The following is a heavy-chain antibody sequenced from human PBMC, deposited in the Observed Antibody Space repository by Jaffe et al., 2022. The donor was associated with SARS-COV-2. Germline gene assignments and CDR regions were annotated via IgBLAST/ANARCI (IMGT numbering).Heavy chain of an antibody. J-gene: IGHJ4*02. CDR2: ISYDGSNK. V-gene: IGHV3-30*03. CDR1: GFTFSSYG. Sequence: QVQLVESGGGVVQPGRSLRLSCAASGFTFSSYGMHWVRQAPGKGLEWVAVISYDGSNKYYADSVKGRFTISRDNSKNTLYLQMNSLRAEDTAVYYCAIVGYYDSSGRRGFGYWGQGTLVTVSS. D-gene: IGHD3-22*01. CDR3: AIVGYYDSSGRRGFGY.